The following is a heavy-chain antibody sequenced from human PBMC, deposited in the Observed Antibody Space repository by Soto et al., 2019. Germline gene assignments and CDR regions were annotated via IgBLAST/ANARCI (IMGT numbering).Heavy chain of an antibody. V-gene: IGHV4-39*01. Sequence: SETLSLTCTVSGGSMRRSSYYWVWVRQPPGKGLEWIGNIIYSGTAYCNPSLESRVTISIDTSKNQFSLKLTSVTVADTALYYCARAAPAEDYYYGMDVWGRGTTVTVSS. CDR2: IIYSGTA. CDR3: ARAAPAEDYYYGMDV. J-gene: IGHJ6*02. CDR1: GGSMRRSSYY.